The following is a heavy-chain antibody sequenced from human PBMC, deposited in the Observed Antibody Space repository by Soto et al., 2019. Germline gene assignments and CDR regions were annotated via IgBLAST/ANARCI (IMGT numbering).Heavy chain of an antibody. V-gene: IGHV3-33*08. CDR1: RLTFRNYD. Sequence: PGGSLRLSCAAFRLTFRNYDMAWVLQAPGKGLEWVAVIWNDGSNTYYADSVKGRFTISRDNSKNTLYLQMNSLRAEDTAVYYCASLYYDFWSGYAYWGQGTLVTGSS. D-gene: IGHD3-3*01. J-gene: IGHJ4*02. CDR2: IWNDGSNT. CDR3: ASLYYDFWSGYAY.